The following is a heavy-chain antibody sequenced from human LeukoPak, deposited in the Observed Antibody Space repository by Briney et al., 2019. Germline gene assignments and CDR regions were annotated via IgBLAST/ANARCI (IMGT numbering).Heavy chain of an antibody. J-gene: IGHJ4*02. CDR3: AGRRQGITGSGYY. D-gene: IGHD6-13*01. CDR2: IYTSGST. Sequence: SETLSLTCTVSGGSISTYYWSWIRQPAGKGLEWIGRIYTSGSTNYNPSLKSRVTMSVDTSKNQFSLKLNSVTDADTAVYYCAGRRQGITGSGYYWGQGTLVTVSS. CDR1: GGSISTYY. V-gene: IGHV4-4*07.